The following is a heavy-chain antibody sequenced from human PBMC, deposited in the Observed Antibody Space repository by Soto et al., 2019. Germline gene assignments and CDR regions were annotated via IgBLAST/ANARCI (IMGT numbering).Heavy chain of an antibody. Sequence: QVQLVQSGAEVKKPGSSVKVSCKASGGTFSSYAISWVRQAPGQGLEWMGGIIPIFGTANYAQKFQGRVTITADESASTAYMARSSLSSEDTAVYYCARVGYYDSSGYPDYWGQGTLVTVSS. J-gene: IGHJ4*02. CDR3: ARVGYYDSSGYPDY. CDR1: GGTFSSYA. CDR2: IIPIFGTA. V-gene: IGHV1-69*01. D-gene: IGHD3-22*01.